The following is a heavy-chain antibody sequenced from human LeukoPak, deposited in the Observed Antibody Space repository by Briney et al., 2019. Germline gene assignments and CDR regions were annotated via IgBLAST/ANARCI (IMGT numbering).Heavy chain of an antibody. CDR1: GGSIRSNTNFWGWNSSNY. V-gene: IGHV4-39*01. CDR2: IHFTGTT. J-gene: IGHJ3*02. Sequence: PSETLSLTCTVSGGSIRSNTNFWGWNSSNYWGWIRQPPGKGLEWIGSIHFTGTTYYNPSLQSRLTISVDASNNQFSLKMTSVTATDTALYYCARQRDTASVGAFDIWGQGTMVIASS. CDR3: ARQRDTASVGAFDI. D-gene: IGHD5-18*01.